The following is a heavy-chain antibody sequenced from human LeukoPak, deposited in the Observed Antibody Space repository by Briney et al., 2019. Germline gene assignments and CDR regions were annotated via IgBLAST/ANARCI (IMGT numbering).Heavy chain of an antibody. CDR1: GGSTSSYY. D-gene: IGHD3-22*01. CDR3: ARGQGYYDSSGYLRY. J-gene: IGHJ4*02. Sequence: SETLSLTCTVSGGSTSSYYWSWIRQPPGKGLEWIGYIYYSGSTNYNPSLKSRVTISVDTSKNQFSLKLSSVTAADTAVYYCARGQGYYDSSGYLRYWGQGTLVTVSS. V-gene: IGHV4-59*01. CDR2: IYYSGST.